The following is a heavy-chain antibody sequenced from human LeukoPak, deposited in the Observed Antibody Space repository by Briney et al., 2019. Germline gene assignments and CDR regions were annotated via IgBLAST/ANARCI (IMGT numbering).Heavy chain of an antibody. J-gene: IGHJ4*02. CDR2: ISAYNGNT. CDR1: GYTFTSYG. Sequence: GASVKVSCKASGYTFTSYGISWVRQAPGQGLEWMGWISAYNGNTNYAQKLQGRVTMTTDTSTSTAYMELRSLRSDDTAVYYCARDPTSIAAASIPPLDYWGQGTLVTVSS. CDR3: ARDPTSIAAASIPPLDY. V-gene: IGHV1-18*01. D-gene: IGHD6-13*01.